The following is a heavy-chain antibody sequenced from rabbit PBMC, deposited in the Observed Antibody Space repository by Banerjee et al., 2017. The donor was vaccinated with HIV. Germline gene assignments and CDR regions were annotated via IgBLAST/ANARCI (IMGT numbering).Heavy chain of an antibody. V-gene: IGHV1S40*01. D-gene: IGHD4-1*01. J-gene: IGHJ4*01. CDR3: ARDLAGVTGWNFNL. CDR1: GFSFSSSYW. Sequence: QSLEESGGDLVKPGASLTLTCTASGFSFSSSYWICWVRQAPGKGLEWIGCIYAGSGGTTYYANWAKGRFTISKTSSTTVTLQMTSLTAADTATYFCARDLAGVTGWNFNLWGPGTLVTVS. CDR2: IYAGSGGTT.